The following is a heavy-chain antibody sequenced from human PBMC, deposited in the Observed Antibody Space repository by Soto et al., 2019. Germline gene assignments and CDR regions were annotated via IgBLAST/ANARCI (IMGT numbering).Heavy chain of an antibody. V-gene: IGHV3-23*01. Sequence: PGGSLRLSCAASGFTFSSYSMTWVRQAPGKGLEWVSVITGSGADTYYADSVKGRFSIPRDNSKNTLYLQMNSLRAEDTAVYYCAKKNGGQRPCDSWGQGTLVTVSS. CDR1: GFTFSSYS. J-gene: IGHJ4*02. CDR2: ITGSGADT. D-gene: IGHD1-1*01. CDR3: AKKNGGQRPCDS.